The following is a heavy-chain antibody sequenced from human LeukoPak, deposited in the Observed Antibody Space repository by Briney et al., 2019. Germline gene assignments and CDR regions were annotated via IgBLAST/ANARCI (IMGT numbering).Heavy chain of an antibody. J-gene: IGHJ4*02. CDR3: ARGIPLRSGYCVSRVPGSYPDY. D-gene: IGHD3-3*01. CDR2: INPNSGGT. CDR1: GYTFTGYY. V-gene: IGHV1-2*06. Sequence: ASVKVSCKASGYTFTGYYMHWVRQAPGQGLEWMRRINPNSGGTNYAQKFQGRVTMTRDTSISTAYMELSRLRSVDTAVYYCARGIPLRSGYCVSRVPGSYPDYSRQGTLVTVSS.